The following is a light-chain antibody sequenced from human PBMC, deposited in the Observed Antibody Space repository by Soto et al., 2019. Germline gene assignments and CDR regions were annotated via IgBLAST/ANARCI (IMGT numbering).Light chain of an antibody. Sequence: DIVTTQSPLSLPVTPVDPASISFRSSQILLHSNGYNYLDWYLQKPGRSPQLLIYLGSNRASGVPDRFSGSGSGTDFTLKISRVEAEDVGVYYCMQALQSPWTFGQGTKVDIK. CDR1: QILLHSNGYNY. J-gene: IGKJ1*01. V-gene: IGKV2-28*01. CDR3: MQALQSPWT. CDR2: LGS.